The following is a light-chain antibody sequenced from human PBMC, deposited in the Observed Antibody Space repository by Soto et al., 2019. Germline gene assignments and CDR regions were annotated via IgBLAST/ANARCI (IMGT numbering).Light chain of an antibody. J-gene: IGKJ5*01. CDR1: QSVSSN. CDR3: QQYHNWPPT. V-gene: IGKV3-15*01. Sequence: EIVMTQSPATLSVSPGERATLSCRASQSVSSNLAWHQQKPGQAPRLLISGASTRATGIPARFTGSGSGTEFTLTISSLQSEDFALYYCQQYHNWPPTFGQGTRLEIK. CDR2: GAS.